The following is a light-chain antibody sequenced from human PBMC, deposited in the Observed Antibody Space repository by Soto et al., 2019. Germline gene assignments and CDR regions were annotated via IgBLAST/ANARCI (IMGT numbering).Light chain of an antibody. CDR1: QSVGNY. J-gene: IGKJ4*01. CDR2: DAS. V-gene: IGKV3-11*01. Sequence: EIVLTQSPATLSLSPGERATLSCRASQSVGNYLTWLQQKPGQAPRLLIYDASTRATGVPARFSGSGSGTDFSLTISSLEPEDFAVYYCQHRYNYVTFGGGTKVEIK. CDR3: QHRYNYVT.